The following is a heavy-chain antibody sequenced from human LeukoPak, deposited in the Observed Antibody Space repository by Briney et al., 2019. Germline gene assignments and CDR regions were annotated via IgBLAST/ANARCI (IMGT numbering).Heavy chain of an antibody. Sequence: ASVKVSCKVSGYTLTELSMHWVRQAPGKELEWMGGFDPEDGETIYAQKFQGRVTMTEDTSTDTAYMELSSLRSEDTAVYYCATFGYSSGWSHFDYWGQGTLVTVSS. CDR3: ATFGYSSGWSHFDY. CDR1: GYTLTELS. D-gene: IGHD6-19*01. CDR2: FDPEDGET. J-gene: IGHJ4*02. V-gene: IGHV1-24*01.